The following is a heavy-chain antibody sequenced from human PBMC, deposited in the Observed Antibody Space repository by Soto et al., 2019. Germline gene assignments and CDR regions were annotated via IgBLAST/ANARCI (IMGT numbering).Heavy chain of an antibody. CDR1: GDTVSSNSVA. CDR3: ARSEEDSDYYYYGMDV. Sequence: SQTLSLTCVGSGDTVSSNSVAWNWVRQSPSRGLEWLGRTYYRSRWYSDYAVTVRSRIDNNADTSKNQVSLQLNSVTPEATAVYYCARSEEDSDYYYYGMDVWGQGTTVTVSS. CDR2: TYYRSRWYS. J-gene: IGHJ6*02. V-gene: IGHV6-1*01. D-gene: IGHD2-15*01.